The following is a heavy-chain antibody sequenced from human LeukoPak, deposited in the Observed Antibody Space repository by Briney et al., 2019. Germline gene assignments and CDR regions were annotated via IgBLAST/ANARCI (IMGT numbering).Heavy chain of an antibody. J-gene: IGHJ4*02. CDR1: GVSFNDYY. Sequence: SETLSLTCAVSGVSFNDYYWSWVRQSPGKGLEWIGEINHSGYTNDSPSLKSRATISIDTSRKQFSLNLRSVTVADTAVYYCTRMTTGHDYWGQGTLVTVSS. V-gene: IGHV4-34*04. D-gene: IGHD1-14*01. CDR2: INHSGYT. CDR3: TRMTTGHDY.